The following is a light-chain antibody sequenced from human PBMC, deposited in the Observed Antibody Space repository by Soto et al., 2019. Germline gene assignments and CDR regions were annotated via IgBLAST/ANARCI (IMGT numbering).Light chain of an antibody. Sequence: DIQMTQSPSSVSASVGDRVTITRRASQDINKCLAWYQQKPGLAPNLVIYTASRLHGGGPSRFSVSASGTDFTLTISSLQPEDVATYYCQQSYSTPVYTFGQGTKLEIK. CDR1: QDINKC. J-gene: IGKJ2*01. CDR3: QQSYSTPVYT. V-gene: IGKV1-12*01. CDR2: TAS.